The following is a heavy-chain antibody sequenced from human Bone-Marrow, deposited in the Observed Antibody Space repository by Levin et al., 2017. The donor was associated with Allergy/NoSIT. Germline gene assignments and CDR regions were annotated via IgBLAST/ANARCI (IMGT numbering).Heavy chain of an antibody. Sequence: SETLSLTCDISSVSISSSYYWGWVRQSPGKGLEWIGSVYHSGTTYYNPSLKSRVTISVDTSKNRFSLKLTSVTAADTAVYYCTREAEVAYAPHYCDYWGQGTLVIVSS. CDR2: VYHSGTT. J-gene: IGHJ4*02. CDR1: SVSISSSYY. CDR3: TREAEVAYAPHYCDY. V-gene: IGHV4-38-2*02. D-gene: IGHD2-15*01.